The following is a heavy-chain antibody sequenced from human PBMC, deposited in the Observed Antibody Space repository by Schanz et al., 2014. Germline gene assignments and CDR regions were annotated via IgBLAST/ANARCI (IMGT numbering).Heavy chain of an antibody. CDR1: GFSFRKSA. CDR3: AILDSSSWYPRY. D-gene: IGHD6-13*01. CDR2: LTGSGTTT. Sequence: EVQLLESGGGLVQPGGSLRLSCAASGFSFRKSAMSWVRQAPGKGLEWVSALTGSGTTTYYADSVKGRFTISRNNSKNTLDLQTNNLRAEDTAIYYCAILDSSSWYPRYWGQGTLVTVSS. V-gene: IGHV3-23*01. J-gene: IGHJ4*02.